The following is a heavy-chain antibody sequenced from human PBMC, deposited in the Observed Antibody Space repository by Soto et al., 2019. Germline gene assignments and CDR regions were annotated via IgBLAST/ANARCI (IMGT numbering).Heavy chain of an antibody. CDR2: INHSGST. Sequence: QVQLQQWGAGLLKPSETLSLTCAVYGGSFSGYYWSWIRQPPGKGLEWIGEINHSGSTNYNPSLKSRVTISVDTSKNQFSLKLSSGTAADTAVYYCARGGGYSSSWWYYYYGMDVWGQGTTVTVSS. V-gene: IGHV4-34*01. D-gene: IGHD6-13*01. CDR1: GGSFSGYY. J-gene: IGHJ6*02. CDR3: ARGGGYSSSWWYYYYGMDV.